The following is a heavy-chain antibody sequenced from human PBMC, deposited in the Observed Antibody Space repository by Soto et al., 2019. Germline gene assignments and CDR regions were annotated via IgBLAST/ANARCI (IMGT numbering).Heavy chain of an antibody. CDR3: TSHSSSSSGDY. CDR2: IRSKANSYAT. J-gene: IGHJ4*02. CDR1: GFTVSGSA. Sequence: GSLRLSCAASGFTVSGSAMHWVRQASGKGLEWVGRIRSKANSYATAYAASVKGRFTISRDDSKNTAYLQMNSLKTEDTAVYYCTSHSSSSSGDYWGQGTLVTVSS. V-gene: IGHV3-73*01. D-gene: IGHD6-13*01.